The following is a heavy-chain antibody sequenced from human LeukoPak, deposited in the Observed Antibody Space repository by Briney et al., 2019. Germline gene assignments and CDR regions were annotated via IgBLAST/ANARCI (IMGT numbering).Heavy chain of an antibody. CDR2: ISGSGGST. CDR1: GFTFSSYA. V-gene: IGHV3-23*01. CDR3: AKAEGPYCSGGSCISFDY. Sequence: PGGSLRLSCAASGFTFSSYAMSWVRQAPGKGLEWVSAISGSGGSTYYADSVKGRFTISRDNSKNTLYQQMNSLRAEDTAVYYCAKAEGPYCSGGSCISFDYWGQGTLVTVSS. D-gene: IGHD2-15*01. J-gene: IGHJ4*02.